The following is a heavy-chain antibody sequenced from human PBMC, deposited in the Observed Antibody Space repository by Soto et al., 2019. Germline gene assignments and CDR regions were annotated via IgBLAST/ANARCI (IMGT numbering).Heavy chain of an antibody. D-gene: IGHD5-18*01. CDR2: ISSTGST. CDR1: GYSVSSDSYY. CDR3: ARDIRGYSRAFDF. V-gene: IGHV4-61*01. Sequence: SETLSLTCPVSGYSVSSDSYYWTWIRQPPGEGLEWVGYISSTGSTTYNPSLKSRVTISLDTSSNQFSLKLTSVTAADTAVYYCARDIRGYSRAFDFWGQGTLVTVSS. J-gene: IGHJ4*02.